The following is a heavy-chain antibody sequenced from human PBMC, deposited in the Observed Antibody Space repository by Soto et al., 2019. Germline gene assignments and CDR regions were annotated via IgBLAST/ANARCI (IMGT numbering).Heavy chain of an antibody. CDR1: GFTFSNYG. Sequence: QVQLGESGGGVVQPGTSLRLSCAASGFTFSNYGMHWVRQAPGKGLDCVASISSDGSSKYYADSVKGRLTISRDNSKNTLNLEMNSLRVEDTAVYYCAKVVEQQLVRCGLDCWGQGTLVTVSS. D-gene: IGHD6-13*01. CDR2: ISSDGSSK. V-gene: IGHV3-30*18. CDR3: AKVVEQQLVRCGLDC. J-gene: IGHJ4*02.